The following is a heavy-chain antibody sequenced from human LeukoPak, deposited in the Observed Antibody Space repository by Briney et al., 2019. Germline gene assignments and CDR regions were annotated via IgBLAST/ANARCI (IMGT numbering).Heavy chain of an antibody. CDR2: INPNSGGT. V-gene: IGHV1-2*02. CDR3: ARDTVAPDY. Sequence: ASVKVSCKASGYAFTGYYIHWVRQAPGQGLEWMGWINPNSGGTKYAQKFQGRVTMTRDTSITTAYMGLSRLRSDDTAVYYCARDTVAPDYWGQGTLVTVSS. J-gene: IGHJ4*02. CDR1: GYAFTGYY. D-gene: IGHD6-19*01.